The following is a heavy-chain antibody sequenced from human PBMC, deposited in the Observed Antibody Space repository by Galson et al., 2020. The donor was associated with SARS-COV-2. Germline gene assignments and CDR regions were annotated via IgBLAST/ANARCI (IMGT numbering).Heavy chain of an antibody. CDR2: ISWNSDYI. J-gene: IGHJ4*02. Sequence: GGSLRLSCAASGFTFDDYAMHWVRQAPGKGLEWVSGISWNSDYIDYADSVKGRFTISRDNAKNSLYLQMNNLRPEDAALYYCAKGQNWNYLSGFDYWGQGTLVTVSS. CDR1: GFTFDDYA. V-gene: IGHV3-9*01. D-gene: IGHD1-7*01. CDR3: AKGQNWNYLSGFDY.